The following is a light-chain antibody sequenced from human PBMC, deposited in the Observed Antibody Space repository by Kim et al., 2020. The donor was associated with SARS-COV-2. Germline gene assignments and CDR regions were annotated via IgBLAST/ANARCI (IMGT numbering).Light chain of an antibody. CDR1: QSISRW. V-gene: IGKV1-5*03. CDR3: QQYSVFST. J-gene: IGKJ1*01. Sequence: SASVGDRVTIPCRASQSISRWLAWYQQKPGNAPRLLIYMASTLESGVPSRFSGSGSETEFTLTIHSLQPEDFATYYCQQYSVFSTFGQGTKVDIK. CDR2: MAS.